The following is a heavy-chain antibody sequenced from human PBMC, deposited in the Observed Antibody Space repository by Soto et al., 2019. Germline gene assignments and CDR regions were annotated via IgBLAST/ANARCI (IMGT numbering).Heavy chain of an antibody. Sequence: EVQLVESGGGLVQPGGSLRLSCAVSGFDVSTNHRTWVRQAPGKGLEWVSIIYSGGATDYAASVKGRLTISRDNSENTLPLQMNSLRGEDTAKYYCVRNYGAVWGQGTTVIVSS. CDR2: IYSGGAT. CDR1: GFDVSTNH. V-gene: IGHV3-66*01. CDR3: VRNYGAV. D-gene: IGHD3-16*01. J-gene: IGHJ6*02.